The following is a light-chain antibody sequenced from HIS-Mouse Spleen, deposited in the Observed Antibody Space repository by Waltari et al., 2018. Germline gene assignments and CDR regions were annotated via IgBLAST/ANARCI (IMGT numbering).Light chain of an antibody. CDR3: CSYAGSYTLV. Sequence: QSALTQPRSVSGSPGQSVTISCTGTSSDVGGYNYVSWYQQHPGKAPKLMMYDVSKRPSGGPVRFSGSKSGNTASLTISGLQAEDEADYYCCSYAGSYTLVFGGGTKLTVL. V-gene: IGLV2-11*01. CDR2: DVS. J-gene: IGLJ2*01. CDR1: SSDVGGYNY.